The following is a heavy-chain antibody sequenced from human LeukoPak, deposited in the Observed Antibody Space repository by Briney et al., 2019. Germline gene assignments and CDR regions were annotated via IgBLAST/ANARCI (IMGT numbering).Heavy chain of an antibody. CDR3: ASHKGIAVAGKFDY. V-gene: IGHV1-69*13. J-gene: IGHJ4*02. CDR2: IIPIFGTA. D-gene: IGHD6-19*01. Sequence: ASVKVSCKASGGTFSSYAISWVRQAPGQGLEWMGGIIPIFGTANYAQKFQGRVTITADESTSTAYMELSSLRSEDTAVYYCASHKGIAVAGKFDYWGQGTLVTVSS. CDR1: GGTFSSYA.